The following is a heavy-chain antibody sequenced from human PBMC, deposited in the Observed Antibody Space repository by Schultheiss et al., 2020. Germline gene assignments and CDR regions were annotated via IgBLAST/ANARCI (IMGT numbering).Heavy chain of an antibody. D-gene: IGHD5-18*01. CDR1: GFTFSSYS. CDR2: ISSSSSYI. J-gene: IGHJ4*02. CDR3: ARADTAMDPYFDY. V-gene: IGHV3-21*04. Sequence: GGSLRLSCAASGFTFSSYSMNWVRQAPGKGLEWVSSISSSSSYIYYADSVKGRFTISRDNAKNPLYLQMNSLRAEDTAVYYCARADTAMDPYFDYWGQGTLVTVSS.